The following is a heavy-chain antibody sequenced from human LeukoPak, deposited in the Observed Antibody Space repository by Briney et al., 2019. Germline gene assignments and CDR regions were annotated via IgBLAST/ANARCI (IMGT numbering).Heavy chain of an antibody. J-gene: IGHJ4*02. CDR2: ILPIFGTP. D-gene: IGHD3-10*01. V-gene: IGHV1-69*13. Sequence: ASVKVSCKTSGGTFSNSAINWVRQAPGQGLEWMGGILPIFGTPTFAQNFQGRLTITADESTSTAYMELSSLRSEDTAVYYCARDSRVRASEYFFDYWGQGTLVTVSS. CDR3: ARDSRVRASEYFFDY. CDR1: GGTFSNSA.